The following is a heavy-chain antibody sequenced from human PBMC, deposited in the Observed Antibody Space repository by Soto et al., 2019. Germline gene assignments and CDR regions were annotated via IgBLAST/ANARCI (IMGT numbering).Heavy chain of an antibody. V-gene: IGHV3-30*03. CDR2: ISYDGSNE. CDR1: GFTFSSYG. J-gene: IGHJ4*02. Sequence: GGSLRLSCSASGFTFSSYGMHWVRQSPGKGLEWVAVISYDGSNEYFADSVKGRFTISRDNSKDTLYLQMNSLRAEDTAVYYCATNIRGYCSGGSCYSGGYYFDYWGRGTLVTVSS. CDR3: ATNIRGYCSGGSCYSGGYYFDY. D-gene: IGHD2-15*01.